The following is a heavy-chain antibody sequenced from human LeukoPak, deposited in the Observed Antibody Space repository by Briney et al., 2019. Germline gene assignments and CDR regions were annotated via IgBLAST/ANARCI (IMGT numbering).Heavy chain of an antibody. CDR3: AKDRGSSVYVEHLDY. D-gene: IGHD5/OR15-5a*01. V-gene: IGHV3-30*02. Sequence: PGGSLRLSCAASGFTFSDYGMHWVRQAPGKGLEWVAFLQLDGSNKNYGDSVKGRFTISRDNSKHTLYLQMNNLRSEDTAVYYCAKDRGSSVYVEHLDYWGQGTLVSVSS. CDR1: GFTFSDYG. CDR2: LQLDGSNK. J-gene: IGHJ4*02.